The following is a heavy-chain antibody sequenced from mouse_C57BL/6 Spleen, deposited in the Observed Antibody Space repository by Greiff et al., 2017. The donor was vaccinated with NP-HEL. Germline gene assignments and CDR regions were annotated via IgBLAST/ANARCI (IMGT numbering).Heavy chain of an antibody. CDR1: GYAFSSYW. CDR3: ARRNNWDGFDY. V-gene: IGHV1-80*01. CDR2: IYLGAGVT. J-gene: IGHJ2*01. D-gene: IGHD4-1*01. Sequence: VHLQQSGAELVKPGASVKISCKAPGYAFSSYWMNWVNKRPGKGLEGIGQIYLGAGVTNYNGKFKGKATLIADKSSSKAYIQLSSLTSEESAVYFCARRNNWDGFDYWGQGTTLTVSS.